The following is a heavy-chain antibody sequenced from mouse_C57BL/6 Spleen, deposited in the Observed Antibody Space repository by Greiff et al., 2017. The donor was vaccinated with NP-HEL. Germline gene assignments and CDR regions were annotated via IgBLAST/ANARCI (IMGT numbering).Heavy chain of an antibody. Sequence: VQLQQSGAELARPGASVKLSCKASGYTFTSSGISWVKQRPGQGLEWIGEIYPRSGNTYYTEKFKGKATLTADKSSSTAYMELRSLTSEDSAVYFCARRLDYFDYWGQGTTLTVSS. D-gene: IGHD4-1*01. CDR3: ARRLDYFDY. V-gene: IGHV1-81*01. CDR1: GYTFTSSG. J-gene: IGHJ2*01. CDR2: IYPRSGNT.